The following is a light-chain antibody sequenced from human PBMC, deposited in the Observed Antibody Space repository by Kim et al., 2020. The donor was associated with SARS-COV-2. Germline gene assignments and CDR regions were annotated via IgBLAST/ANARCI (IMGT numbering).Light chain of an antibody. J-gene: IGKJ2*01. V-gene: IGKV3D-15*01. CDR2: GAS. CDR1: QSVSSN. Sequence: VPPGESATLSCRASQSVSSNLAWYQKKPGQAPRLVIYGASTRAAGVPARFSGSVSGAEFTLTISNLQPEDCAVYYCQQYNKWMYTFGQGTKLEI. CDR3: QQYNKWMYT.